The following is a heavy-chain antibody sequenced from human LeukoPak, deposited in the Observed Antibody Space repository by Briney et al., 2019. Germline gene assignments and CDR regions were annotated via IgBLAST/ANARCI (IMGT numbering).Heavy chain of an antibody. Sequence: GGSLRLSCAASGFTFSSYGMHWVRQAPGKGLEWVAVISYDGSNKYYADSVKGRFTISRDNSKNTLYLQVNSLRAEDTAVYYCAKDRGIAGFFDYWGQGTLVTVSS. CDR3: AKDRGIAGFFDY. CDR2: ISYDGSNK. CDR1: GFTFSSYG. V-gene: IGHV3-30*18. D-gene: IGHD6-13*01. J-gene: IGHJ4*02.